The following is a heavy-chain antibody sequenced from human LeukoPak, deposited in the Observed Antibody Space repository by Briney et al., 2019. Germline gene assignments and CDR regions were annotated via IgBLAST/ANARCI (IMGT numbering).Heavy chain of an antibody. Sequence: LVKVSCKASGGTFSSYAISWVRQAPGQGLEWMGGIIPIFGTANYAQKFQGRVTITTDESTSTAYMELSSLRSEDTAVYYCARDFYDYGDYGGGYWGQGTLVTVSS. CDR2: IIPIFGTA. CDR3: ARDFYDYGDYGGGY. J-gene: IGHJ4*02. D-gene: IGHD4-17*01. CDR1: GGTFSSYA. V-gene: IGHV1-69*05.